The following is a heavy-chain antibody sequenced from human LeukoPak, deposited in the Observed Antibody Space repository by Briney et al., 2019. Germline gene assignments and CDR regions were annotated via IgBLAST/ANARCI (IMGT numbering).Heavy chain of an antibody. CDR1: GYSISSGHY. Sequence: SETLSLTCAVSGYSISSGHYWGWIRQPPGKGLEWIGSIYHSGSTYYNPSLKSRVTISVDTSKNQFSLKLSSVTAADTAVYYCARGTKWVPAAIHYFDYWGQGTLVTVSS. J-gene: IGHJ4*02. V-gene: IGHV4-38-2*01. D-gene: IGHD2-2*02. CDR3: ARGTKWVPAAIHYFDY. CDR2: IYHSGST.